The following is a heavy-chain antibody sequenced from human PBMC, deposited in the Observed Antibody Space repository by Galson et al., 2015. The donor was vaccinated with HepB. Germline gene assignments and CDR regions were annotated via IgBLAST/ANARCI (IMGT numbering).Heavy chain of an antibody. Sequence: SVKVSCKASGYTFTSYGITWVRQAPGLGLEWMGWISGKNGKTNYAQKLQGRVTLTPDTSTTTAYMELRSLRAEDTAVYYCAREVYGNYGDYKGFDYWGQGTLVTVSS. CDR1: GYTFTSYG. CDR3: AREVYGNYGDYKGFDY. CDR2: ISGKNGKT. V-gene: IGHV1-18*01. D-gene: IGHD4-17*01. J-gene: IGHJ4*02.